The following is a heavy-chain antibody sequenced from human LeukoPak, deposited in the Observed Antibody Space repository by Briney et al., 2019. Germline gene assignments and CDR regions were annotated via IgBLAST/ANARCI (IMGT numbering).Heavy chain of an antibody. Sequence: GGSLRLSCAASGFTVSGNYMSWVRQAPGKGLEWVSVIYSGGSTYYADSVKGRLTISRDNSKNTLYLQMNSLRAEDTAVYYCARYGSGSYSYYYYGMDVWGQGTTVTVSS. D-gene: IGHD3-10*01. CDR2: IYSGGST. CDR1: GFTVSGNY. V-gene: IGHV3-53*01. J-gene: IGHJ6*02. CDR3: ARYGSGSYSYYYYGMDV.